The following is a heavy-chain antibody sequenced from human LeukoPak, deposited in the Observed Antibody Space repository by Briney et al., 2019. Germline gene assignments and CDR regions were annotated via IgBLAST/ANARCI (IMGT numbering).Heavy chain of an antibody. Sequence: ASVKVSCKASGYTFTGYYMHWVRQAPGQGLEWMGWINPNSGGTNYAQKFQGRVTVTRDTSISTAYMELSRLRSDDTAVYYCARGNFYDNKGYSPELRYWGQGTLVTVSS. CDR2: INPNSGGT. J-gene: IGHJ4*02. D-gene: IGHD3-10*01. CDR1: GYTFTGYY. CDR3: ARGNFYDNKGYSPELRY. V-gene: IGHV1-2*02.